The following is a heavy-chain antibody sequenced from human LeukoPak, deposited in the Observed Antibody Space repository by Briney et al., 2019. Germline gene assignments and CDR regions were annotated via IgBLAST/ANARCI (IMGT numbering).Heavy chain of an antibody. CDR1: GVTFSSYA. D-gene: IGHD4-17*01. J-gene: IGHJ6*02. Sequence: PGGSLRLSCAASGVTFSSYAMSWVRQAPGKGLEWVSAISGSGGSTYYADSVKGRFTISRDNSKNTLYLQMNSLRAEDTAVYYCAKDSSVTTVTTYYYYYYGMDVWGQGTTVTVSS. CDR3: AKDSSVTTVTTYYYYYYGMDV. CDR2: ISGSGGST. V-gene: IGHV3-23*01.